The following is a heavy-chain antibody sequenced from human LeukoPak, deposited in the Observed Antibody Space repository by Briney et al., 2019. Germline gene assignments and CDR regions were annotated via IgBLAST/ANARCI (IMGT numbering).Heavy chain of an antibody. CDR3: ARDVGSWGIPPYFDY. J-gene: IGHJ4*02. CDR1: GGSISNYY. Sequence: PSETLSLTCTVSGGSISNYYWSWIWQPPGKGLEWIGYIHYSGSTNYNPSLKSRVTISADTSKNQFSLKLTSVTAADTAVYYCARDVGSWGIPPYFDYWGQGTLVTVSS. D-gene: IGHD7-27*01. V-gene: IGHV4-59*12. CDR2: IHYSGST.